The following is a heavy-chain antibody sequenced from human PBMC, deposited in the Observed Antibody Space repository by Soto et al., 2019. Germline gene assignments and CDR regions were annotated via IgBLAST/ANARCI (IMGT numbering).Heavy chain of an antibody. D-gene: IGHD3-22*01. CDR3: AKDGYYYYDSSGYYYFSSYFDY. J-gene: IGHJ4*02. CDR2: ISCNGSNK. CDR1: GFTFISYA. V-gene: IGHV3-30*04. Sequence: GSLRLSCAASGFTFISYAMHWVRQAPGKGLEWVAVISCNGSNKYYADSVKGRFTISRDNSKNTLYLQMNSLRAEDTAVYYCAKDGYYYYDSSGYYYFSSYFDYWGQGTLVTVSS.